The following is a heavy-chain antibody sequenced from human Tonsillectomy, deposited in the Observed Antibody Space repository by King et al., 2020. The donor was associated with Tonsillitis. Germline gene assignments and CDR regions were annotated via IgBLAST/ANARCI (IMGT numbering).Heavy chain of an antibody. CDR1: GGSFSDYY. CDR3: ARFPNAAL. CDR2: INHSGSA. J-gene: IGHJ2*01. V-gene: IGHV4-34*01. Sequence: VQLQQWGAGLLKPSETLSLTCAIFGGSFSDYYWSWIRQPPGKGLEWIGEINHSGSANYNPSLKSRVTISVDTSKNQFSLKLSSVTAADTAVYYCARFPNAALWGRGTLVTVSS. D-gene: IGHD2-2*01.